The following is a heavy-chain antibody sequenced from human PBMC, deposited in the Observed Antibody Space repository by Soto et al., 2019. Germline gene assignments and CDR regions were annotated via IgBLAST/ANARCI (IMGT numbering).Heavy chain of an antibody. J-gene: IGHJ5*02. Sequence: PSETLSLTCAVYGGSVGGYYWSWVRQPPGKGLEWIGSIYYSGSTYYNPSLKSRVTISVDTSKNQFSLKLSSVTAADTAVYYCARSVFPWGQGTLVTVSS. CDR2: IYYSGST. CDR3: ARSVFP. CDR1: GGSVGGYY. V-gene: IGHV4-34*09.